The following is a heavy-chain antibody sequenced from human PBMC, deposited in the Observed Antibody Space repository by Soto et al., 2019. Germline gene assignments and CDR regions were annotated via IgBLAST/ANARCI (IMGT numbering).Heavy chain of an antibody. CDR2: IYYSGST. Sequence: SETLSLTCTVSGGSISSYYWSWIRQPPGKGLEWIGYIYYSGSTNYNPSLKSRVTISVDTSKNQFSLKLSSVTAADTTVYYCMLGSGWKDFDYWGQGTLVTVSS. D-gene: IGHD3-22*01. J-gene: IGHJ4*02. CDR1: GGSISSYY. CDR3: MLGSGWKDFDY. V-gene: IGHV4-59*01.